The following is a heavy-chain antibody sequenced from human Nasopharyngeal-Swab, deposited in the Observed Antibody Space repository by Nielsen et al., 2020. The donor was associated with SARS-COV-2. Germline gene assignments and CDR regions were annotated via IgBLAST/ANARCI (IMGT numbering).Heavy chain of an antibody. CDR1: GFTFNTYA. J-gene: IGHJ4*02. CDR2: IWYDGSNK. CDR3: ARESSAAGLYFDY. Sequence: GESLKISCAGSGFTFNTYAMHWVRQAPGKGLEWVAVIWYDGSNKYYADSVKGRFTISRDNSKNTLYLQMNSLRAEDTAVYYCARESSAAGLYFDYWGQGTLVTVSS. V-gene: IGHV3-33*08. D-gene: IGHD6-13*01.